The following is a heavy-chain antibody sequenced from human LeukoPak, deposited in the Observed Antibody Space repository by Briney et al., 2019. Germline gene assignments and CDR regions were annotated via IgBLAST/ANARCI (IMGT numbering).Heavy chain of an antibody. V-gene: IGHV3-7*01. J-gene: IGHJ4*02. CDR2: IKNDGSEK. CDR3: ARGLRWCDY. CDR1: GFTFSSYW. D-gene: IGHD4-23*01. Sequence: PGGSLRLSCAASGFTFSSYWMRWVRQPSGKGLEWVANIKNDGSEKDYVDSVKGRFTISRDNAKNSLYLQMNSLRAEDTAVYYCARGLRWCDYWGQGTLVTVSS.